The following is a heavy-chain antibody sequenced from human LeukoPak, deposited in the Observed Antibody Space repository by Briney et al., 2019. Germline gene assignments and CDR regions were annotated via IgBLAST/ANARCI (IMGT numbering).Heavy chain of an antibody. CDR2: IIPIFGTA. D-gene: IGHD2-2*01. CDR1: GGTFSSYA. Sequence: GASVKVSCKASGGTFSSYAISWVRQAPGQGLEWMGRIIPIFGTANYAQKFQGRVTITADESTSTAYMELSSLRSEDTAVYYCALSYCSSTSCCRRTYFDYWGQGTLVTVSS. J-gene: IGHJ4*02. CDR3: ALSYCSSTSCCRRTYFDY. V-gene: IGHV1-69*13.